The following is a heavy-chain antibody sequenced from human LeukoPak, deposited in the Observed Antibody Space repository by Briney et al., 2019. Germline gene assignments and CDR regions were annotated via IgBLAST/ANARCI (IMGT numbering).Heavy chain of an antibody. D-gene: IGHD4-11*01. V-gene: IGHV4-38-2*01. CDR1: GYSISSGYY. J-gene: IGHJ5*02. Sequence: SETLSLTCAVSGYSISSGYYWGWIRQPPGKGLEWLGSIYHSGSTYNNPSLRSRVTMSVDTSKNQFSLKLTSVTAADTAVYYCARAYSNWFDPWGQGTLVTVSS. CDR2: IYHSGST. CDR3: ARAYSNWFDP.